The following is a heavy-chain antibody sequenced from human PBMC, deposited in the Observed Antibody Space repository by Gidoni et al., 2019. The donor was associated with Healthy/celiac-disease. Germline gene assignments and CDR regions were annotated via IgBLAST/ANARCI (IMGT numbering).Heavy chain of an antibody. Sequence: QLQLQESGPGLVKPSETLSLTCTVSGGSISSSSYYWGWIRQPPGKGLEWIGSIYYSGSTYYNPSLKSRVTISVDTSKNQFSLKLSSVTAADTAVYYCARLSSHVEVRGVTRHDYWGQGTLVTVSS. D-gene: IGHD3-10*01. J-gene: IGHJ4*02. CDR2: IYYSGST. V-gene: IGHV4-39*01. CDR3: ARLSSHVEVRGVTRHDY. CDR1: GGSISSSSYY.